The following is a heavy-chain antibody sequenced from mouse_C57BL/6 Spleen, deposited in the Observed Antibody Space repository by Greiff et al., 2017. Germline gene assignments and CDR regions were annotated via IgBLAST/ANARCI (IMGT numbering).Heavy chain of an antibody. CDR2: IDPSDSDT. CDR3: ARYHYSKGWYIDV. Sequence: VQLQQPGAELVRPGTSVKLSCKASGYTFTSYWMHWVKQRPGQGLEWIGVIDPSDSDTNYNQKFKGKATLTVDTSSSTAYMQLSSLTSEDSAVYYGARYHYSKGWYIDVGGTGTTVTVSS. J-gene: IGHJ1*03. CDR1: GYTFTSYW. D-gene: IGHD2-5*01. V-gene: IGHV1-59*01.